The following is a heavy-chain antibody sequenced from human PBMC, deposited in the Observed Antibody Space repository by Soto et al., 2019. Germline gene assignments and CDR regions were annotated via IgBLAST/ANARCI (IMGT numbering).Heavy chain of an antibody. CDR3: ATDVLDSSGYYTRIFDL. CDR1: GYTLTELS. V-gene: IGHV1-24*01. Sequence: QVQLVQSGAEVKKPGASVKVSCKVSGYTLTELSMHWVRQAPGKGLEWMGGFDPEDGETIYAQKCQGRVTMTEDTSTDTVDMELSSLRSEDTAVYYCATDVLDSSGYYTRIFDLWGRGTLVTVSS. CDR2: FDPEDGET. J-gene: IGHJ2*01. D-gene: IGHD3-22*01.